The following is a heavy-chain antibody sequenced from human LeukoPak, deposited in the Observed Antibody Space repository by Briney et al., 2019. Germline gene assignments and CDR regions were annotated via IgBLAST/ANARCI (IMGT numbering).Heavy chain of an antibody. CDR1: GYSISSGYY. Sequence: SETLSLTCTVSGYSISSGYYWGWIRQPPGKGLEWIGSIYHSGSTYYNPSLKSRVAISVDTSKNQFSLKLSSVTAADTAVYYCARGRDCSSTSCYEAFDYWGQGTLVTVSS. J-gene: IGHJ4*02. D-gene: IGHD2-2*01. V-gene: IGHV4-38-2*02. CDR3: ARGRDCSSTSCYEAFDY. CDR2: IYHSGST.